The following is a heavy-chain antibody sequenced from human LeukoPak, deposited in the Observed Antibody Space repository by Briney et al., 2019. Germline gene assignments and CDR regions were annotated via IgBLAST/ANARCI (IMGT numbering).Heavy chain of an antibody. J-gene: IGHJ4*02. Sequence: SETLSLTCTVSVGSLSSYYWSWIRQPPGKGLEWIGYIYYSGSTNYNPSLKSRVTISVDTSKNQFSLKLSSVTAADSAIYYCARHRRNLNEDRFREGEPNFDYWGQGTLVTVSS. V-gene: IGHV4-59*08. CDR3: ARHRRNLNEDRFREGEPNFDY. CDR2: IYYSGST. CDR1: VGSLSSYY. D-gene: IGHD1-14*01.